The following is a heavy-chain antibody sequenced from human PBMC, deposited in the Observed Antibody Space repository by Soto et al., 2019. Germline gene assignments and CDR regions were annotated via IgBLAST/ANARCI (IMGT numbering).Heavy chain of an antibody. Sequence: GASVKVSCKVSGYTLTELSMHGVRQAPGKGLEWMGGFDPEDGETIYAQKFQGRVTMTEDTSTDTAYMELSSLRSEDTAVYYCATLGVSGWNGIYDYWGQGTLVTVSS. D-gene: IGHD6-19*01. J-gene: IGHJ4*02. V-gene: IGHV1-24*01. CDR3: ATLGVSGWNGIYDY. CDR1: GYTLTELS. CDR2: FDPEDGET.